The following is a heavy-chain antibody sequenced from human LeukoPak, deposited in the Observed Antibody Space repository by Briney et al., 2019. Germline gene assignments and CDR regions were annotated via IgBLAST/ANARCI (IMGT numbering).Heavy chain of an antibody. V-gene: IGHV3-30*04. CDR2: ISYDGSNK. CDR3: ATPYSGYDLSRYSSGWYEDY. J-gene: IGHJ4*02. D-gene: IGHD6-19*01. Sequence: GRSLRLSCAASGFTFSSYAMHWVRQAPGKGLEWVAVISYDGSNKYYADSVKGRFTISRDNSKNTLYLQMNSLRAEDTAVYYCATPYSGYDLSRYSSGWYEDYWGQGTLVTVSS. CDR1: GFTFSSYA.